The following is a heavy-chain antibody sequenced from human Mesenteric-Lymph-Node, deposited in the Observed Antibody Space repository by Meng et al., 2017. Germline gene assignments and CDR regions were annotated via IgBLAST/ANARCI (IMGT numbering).Heavy chain of an antibody. D-gene: IGHD4-17*01. J-gene: IGHJ6*02. CDR3: AKWIYGHHGDYGVSYYYGMDV. CDR2: IYSGGST. Sequence: GESLKISCAASGFTVSSNYMSWVRQAPGKGLEWVSVIYSGGSTYYADSVKGRFTISRHNSKNTLYLQMNSLRAEDTAVYYCAKWIYGHHGDYGVSYYYGMDVWGQGTRVTVSS. CDR1: GFTVSSNY. V-gene: IGHV3-53*01.